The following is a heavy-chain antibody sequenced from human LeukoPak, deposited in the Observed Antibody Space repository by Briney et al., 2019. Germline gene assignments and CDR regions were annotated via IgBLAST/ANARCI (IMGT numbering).Heavy chain of an antibody. CDR3: ARDRAGLGLLDF. CDR2: IFQSGSP. CDR1: GGPISSGGFS. D-gene: IGHD1-26*01. Sequence: SETLSLTCTVSGGPISSGGFSWTWIRPPPGKGLEWIGYIFQSGSPSYNPSLRSRVTISVDTSTNQFSLRLNSVTAADTAMYYCARDRAGLGLLDFWGQGTMVIVFS. J-gene: IGHJ3*01. V-gene: IGHV4-30-2*01.